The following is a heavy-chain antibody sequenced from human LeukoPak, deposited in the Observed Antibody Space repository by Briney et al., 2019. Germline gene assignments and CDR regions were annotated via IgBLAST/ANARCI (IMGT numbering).Heavy chain of an antibody. CDR3: VRDLDDGNYALAY. D-gene: IGHD4-17*01. CDR2: IYRSGGT. J-gene: IGHJ4*02. V-gene: IGHV4-4*02. CDR1: GDSVGSSASGNS. Sequence: SGTLSLTCAVSGDSVGSSASGNSRWNWVRQPPGKTLEXXGEIYRSGGTHSNPSLRRRVTMSLDRSKNQLTLNVRSVTAADTAVYYCVRDLDDGNYALAYWGQGTLVTVSS.